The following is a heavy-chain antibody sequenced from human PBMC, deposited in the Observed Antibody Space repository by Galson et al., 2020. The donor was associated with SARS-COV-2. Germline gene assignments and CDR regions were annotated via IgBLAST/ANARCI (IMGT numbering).Heavy chain of an antibody. CDR2: ISSSGSTI. Sequence: GESLKISCAASGFTFSDYYMSWIRQAPGKGLEWVSYISSSGSTIYYADSVKGRFTISRDNAKNSLYLQMNSLRAEDTAVYYCAREALSEITIFGVVIYRYFDYWAREPWSPSPQ. D-gene: IGHD3-3*01. CDR1: GFTFSDYY. V-gene: IGHV3-11*01. J-gene: IGHJ4*02. CDR3: AREALSEITIFGVVIYRYFDY.